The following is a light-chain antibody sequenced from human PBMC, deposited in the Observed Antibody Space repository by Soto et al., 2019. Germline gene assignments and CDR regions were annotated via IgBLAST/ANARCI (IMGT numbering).Light chain of an antibody. CDR1: QTINSTS. CDR2: GAS. V-gene: IGKV3-20*01. Sequence: EIVLTQSPGTLSLSPGERATLSCRASQTINSTSLAWYQQRPGQAPSLLIYGASSRATGIPDKFSGSGSGTDFTLTISRLEPEDSAVYYCQQYGRSPRTFGQGTKVEI. J-gene: IGKJ1*01. CDR3: QQYGRSPRT.